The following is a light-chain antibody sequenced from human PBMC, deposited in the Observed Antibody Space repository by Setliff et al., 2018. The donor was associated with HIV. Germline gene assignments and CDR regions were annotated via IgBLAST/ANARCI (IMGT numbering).Light chain of an antibody. CDR1: SSDVGGYNH. CDR2: EVR. Sequence: LTQPASVSGSPGQSITISCTGTSSDVGGYNHVSWYQQHPGKAPKLIIYEVRNRPSGVSSRFSGSKSGNTASLTISGLQADDEAEYYCSSYAITNTLPFGTGTKGTVL. J-gene: IGLJ1*01. V-gene: IGLV2-14*01. CDR3: SSYAITNTLP.